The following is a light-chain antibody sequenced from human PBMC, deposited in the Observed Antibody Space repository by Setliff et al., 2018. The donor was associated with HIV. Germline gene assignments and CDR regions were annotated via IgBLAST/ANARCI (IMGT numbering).Light chain of an antibody. J-gene: IGLJ1*01. Sequence: QSVLTQPASVSGSPGQSITISCTGTSNDIGAYNRVSWFQQLPGKVPKLMIYDVTHRPSGTSNRFSGSKSGNTASLTISGLQAEDEADYYCSSYAITNTLPFGTGTKVTVL. V-gene: IGLV2-14*03. CDR2: DVT. CDR1: SNDIGAYNR. CDR3: SSYAITNTLP.